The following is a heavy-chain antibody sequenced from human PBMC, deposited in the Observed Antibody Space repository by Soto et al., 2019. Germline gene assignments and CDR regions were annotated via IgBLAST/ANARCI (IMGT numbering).Heavy chain of an antibody. CDR1: GDSIISSDFY. CDR3: ARHSVALRKNTLFDT. D-gene: IGHD2-15*01. CDR2: IFYLGSS. V-gene: IGHV4-39*01. Sequence: SETLSLTCTVSGDSIISSDFYWGWVRQPPGKGLEWIGSIFYLGSSYYNPSLKSRVTMSVDTSKNQFSLRLRSVTAADTALYFCARHSVALRKNTLFDTWGQGIMLTLSS. J-gene: IGHJ5*02.